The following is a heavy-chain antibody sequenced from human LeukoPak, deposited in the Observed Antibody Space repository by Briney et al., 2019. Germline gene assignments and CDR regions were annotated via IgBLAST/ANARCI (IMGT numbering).Heavy chain of an antibody. Sequence: GGSLRLSCAASGFTFYDYGMSWVRQAPGKGLEWVSGINWNGGSTGYADSVKGRFTISRDNAKNSLYLQMNSLRAEDTALYYCARDDYGDYSIWFDHWGQGTLVTVSS. D-gene: IGHD4-17*01. CDR2: INWNGGST. CDR3: ARDDYGDYSIWFDH. V-gene: IGHV3-20*04. CDR1: GFTFYDYG. J-gene: IGHJ5*02.